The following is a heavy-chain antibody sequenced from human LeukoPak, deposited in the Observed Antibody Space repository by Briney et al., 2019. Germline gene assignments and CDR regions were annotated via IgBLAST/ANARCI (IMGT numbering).Heavy chain of an antibody. Sequence: GGSLRLSCAASGFTFSSYSMNWVRQAPGKGLEWVSSISSSSSYIYYADSVKGRFTISRDNAKNSLYLQMNSLRAEDTAVYYCARDLNYDSSGYPPEGHFDYWGQGTLVTVSS. CDR2: ISSSSSYI. CDR1: GFTFSSYS. J-gene: IGHJ4*02. CDR3: ARDLNYDSSGYPPEGHFDY. D-gene: IGHD3-22*01. V-gene: IGHV3-21*01.